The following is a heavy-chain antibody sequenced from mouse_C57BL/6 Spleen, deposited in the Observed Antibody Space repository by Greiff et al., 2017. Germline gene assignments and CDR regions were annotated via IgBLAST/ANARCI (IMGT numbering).Heavy chain of an antibody. V-gene: IGHV5-17*01. CDR3: ATLDLRFYAMDY. Sequence: EVKLQESGGGLVKPGGSLKLSCAASGFTFSDYGMHWVRQAPEKGLEWVAYISSGSSTIYYADTVKGRFTISRDNAKNTLFLQMTSLRSEDTAMYYCATLDLRFYAMDYWGQGTSVTVSS. D-gene: IGHD1-1*01. J-gene: IGHJ4*01. CDR2: ISSGSSTI. CDR1: GFTFSDYG.